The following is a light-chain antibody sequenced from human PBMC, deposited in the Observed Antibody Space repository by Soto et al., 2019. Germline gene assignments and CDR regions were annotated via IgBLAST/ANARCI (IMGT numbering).Light chain of an antibody. V-gene: IGKV3-11*01. J-gene: IGKJ5*01. CDR3: QQRSNWPIT. CDR2: DAS. Sequence: EIVLTQSPATLSLSPGERATLSCRASQSVYSYLAWYQQKPGQAPRLLIYDASNRATGIPARFRGSGSGTDFTLTIXXXXXXXXAVYYCQQRSNWPITFGQGTRLEIK. CDR1: QSVYSY.